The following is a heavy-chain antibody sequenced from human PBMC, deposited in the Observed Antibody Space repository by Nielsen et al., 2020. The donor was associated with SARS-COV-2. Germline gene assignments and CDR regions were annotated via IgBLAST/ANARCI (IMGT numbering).Heavy chain of an antibody. Sequence: GESLKISCAASGFSVSRYFMSWVRQAPGKGLEWLSIIYRSDNSYYADSVKGRFTISRDNSKNTLYLRMNSLSGDDTAVYYCASGSGDSLAFDIWGQGTMVIVSS. V-gene: IGHV3-53*01. CDR2: IYRSDNS. CDR1: GFSVSRYF. CDR3: ASGSGDSLAFDI. D-gene: IGHD1-26*01. J-gene: IGHJ3*02.